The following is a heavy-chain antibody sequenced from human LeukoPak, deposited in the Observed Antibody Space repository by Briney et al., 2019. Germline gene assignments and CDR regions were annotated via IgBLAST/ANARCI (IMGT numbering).Heavy chain of an antibody. V-gene: IGHV3-66*01. Sequence: GGSLRLSCAASGFSVSYNYMSWVRQAPARGLEWVSVIYAGGDTYYADSVKGRFTISRDNSKNTVYLQMHSLRADGTAVYYCARISGTLCFDLWGLGTLVTVSS. CDR2: IYAGGDT. J-gene: IGHJ4*02. CDR1: GFSVSYNY. CDR3: ARISGTLCFDL. D-gene: IGHD1-7*01.